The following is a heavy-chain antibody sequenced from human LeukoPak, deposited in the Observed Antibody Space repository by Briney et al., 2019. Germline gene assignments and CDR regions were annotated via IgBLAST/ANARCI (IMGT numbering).Heavy chain of an antibody. D-gene: IGHD6-19*01. CDR3: ARVGAVAGVDY. Sequence: SETLSLTCTVSGGSVSSGSYYWSWIRQPPGKGLEWIGYIYYSGSTSYNPSLKSRVTISVDTSKNQFSLKLSSVTAADTAVYYCARVGAVAGVDYWGQGTLVTVSS. V-gene: IGHV4-61*01. CDR1: GGSVSSGSYY. J-gene: IGHJ4*02. CDR2: IYYSGST.